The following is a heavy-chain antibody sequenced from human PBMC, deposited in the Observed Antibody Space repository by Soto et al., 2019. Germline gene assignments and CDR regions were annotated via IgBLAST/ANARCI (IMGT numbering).Heavy chain of an antibody. CDR1: GFTFNNYG. V-gene: IGHV3-30*18. Sequence: QVKLVESGGGVVQPGWSLRLSCAASGFTFNNYGMHWVHQAPGKGLEWVAIISPDGNNKYDADSVKGRFTISRDNSKNTLYLQMNSLRVEDTAVYYCAKRFSSSWSIEYWGQGTLVTVSS. J-gene: IGHJ4*02. CDR2: ISPDGNNK. D-gene: IGHD6-13*01. CDR3: AKRFSSSWSIEY.